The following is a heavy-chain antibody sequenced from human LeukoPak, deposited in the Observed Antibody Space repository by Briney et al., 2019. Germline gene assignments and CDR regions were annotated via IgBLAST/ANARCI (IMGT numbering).Heavy chain of an antibody. V-gene: IGHV4-39*01. J-gene: IGHJ3*02. Sequence: SETLSLTCTVSGDSIHSSVYYWGWVRQPPGKGLEWIGNVYYTGSTFYNPSLESRVTISVDTSKNQFSLKLSSMSAADTAVYFCARHSGPVIPDGLDIWGQGTMVTVSS. CDR1: GDSIHSSVYY. D-gene: IGHD4-11*01. CDR2: VYYTGST. CDR3: ARHSGPVIPDGLDI.